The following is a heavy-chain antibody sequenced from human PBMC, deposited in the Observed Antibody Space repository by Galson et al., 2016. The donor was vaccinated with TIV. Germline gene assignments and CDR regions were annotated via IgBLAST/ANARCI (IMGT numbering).Heavy chain of an antibody. CDR2: ITSKTYGATT. Sequence: SLRLSCAASGFTFGHYAVNWFRQAPGKGLEWVGFITSKTYGATTEYAASVKGRFTISRADSRNIAYLQINSLKTEDTAVYYCTRTAMGSTRNAFDIWGQGTVVTASS. J-gene: IGHJ3*02. V-gene: IGHV3-49*03. D-gene: IGHD1-1*01. CDR3: TRTAMGSTRNAFDI. CDR1: GFTFGHYA.